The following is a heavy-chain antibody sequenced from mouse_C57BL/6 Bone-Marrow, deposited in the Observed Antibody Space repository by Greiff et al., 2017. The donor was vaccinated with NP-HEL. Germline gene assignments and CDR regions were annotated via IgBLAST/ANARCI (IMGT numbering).Heavy chain of an antibody. CDR3: VRHAGDGYLYAMDY. CDR2: IRSKSNNYAT. Sequence: EVMLVESGGGLVQPKGSLKLSCAASGFSFNTYAMNWVRQAPGKGLEGVARIRSKSNNYATYYADSVKDRFTISRDDSESMLYLQMNNLKTEDTAMYYCVRHAGDGYLYAMDYWGQGTSVTVSS. CDR1: GFSFNTYA. D-gene: IGHD2-3*01. V-gene: IGHV10-1*01. J-gene: IGHJ4*01.